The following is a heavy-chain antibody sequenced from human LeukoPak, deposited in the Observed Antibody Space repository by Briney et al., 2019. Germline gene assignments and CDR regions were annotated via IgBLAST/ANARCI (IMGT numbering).Heavy chain of an antibody. CDR2: ISWNSGTI. D-gene: IGHD6-13*01. V-gene: IGHV3-9*01. J-gene: IGHJ6*02. CDR1: GFTFDDYA. Sequence: GGSLRLSCTASGFTFDDYAMHWVRQAPGKGLEWVSAISWNSGTIGYADSVKGRFTISRDNAKNSLYLEMNSLRAEDTALYYCAKDIGDSSLWYVMDYGLDVWGQGTTVTVSS. CDR3: AKDIGDSSLWYVMDYGLDV.